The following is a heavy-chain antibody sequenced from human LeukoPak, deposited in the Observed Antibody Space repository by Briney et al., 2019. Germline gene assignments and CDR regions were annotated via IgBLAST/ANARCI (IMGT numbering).Heavy chain of an antibody. V-gene: IGHV4-59*12. Sequence: SETLSLTCTVSGGSISSYYWSWIRQPPGKGLEWIGYIYYSGSTNYNPSLKSRVTISVDTSKNQFSLKLSSVTAADTAVYYCATGGRDYYDSSGLPIWGQGTMVIVSS. CDR3: ATGGRDYYDSSGLPI. CDR2: IYYSGST. J-gene: IGHJ3*02. D-gene: IGHD3-22*01. CDR1: GGSISSYY.